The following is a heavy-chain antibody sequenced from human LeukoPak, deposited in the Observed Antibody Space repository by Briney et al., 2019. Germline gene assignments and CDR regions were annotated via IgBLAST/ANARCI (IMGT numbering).Heavy chain of an antibody. Sequence: PSETPSLTCTVSGGSISSYYWSWIRQPPGKGLEWIGYIYYSGSTNYNPSLKSRVTISVDTSKNQFSLKLSSVTAADTAVYYCARATTTVVTDWGQGTLVTVSS. D-gene: IGHD4-23*01. CDR3: ARATTTVVTD. CDR1: GGSISSYY. J-gene: IGHJ4*02. V-gene: IGHV4-59*01. CDR2: IYYSGST.